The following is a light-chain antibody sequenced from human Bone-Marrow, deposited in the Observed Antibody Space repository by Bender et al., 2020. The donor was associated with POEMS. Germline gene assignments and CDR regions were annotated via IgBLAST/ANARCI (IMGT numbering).Light chain of an antibody. Sequence: QYVVTQPPSVSGAPGQTVTISCSGTSSNIGAGYDVHWYQQLPGTPPKLLIYDNNNRPSGVPDRFSGSKSDTAASLVIKGLHPDDEADYYCQTYNRGGTGVFGGGTKLTVL. J-gene: IGLJ3*02. V-gene: IGLV1-40*02. CDR1: SSNIGAGYD. CDR3: QTYNRGGTGV. CDR2: DNN.